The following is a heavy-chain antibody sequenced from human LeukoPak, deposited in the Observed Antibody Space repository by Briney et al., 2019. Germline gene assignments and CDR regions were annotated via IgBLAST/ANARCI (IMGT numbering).Heavy chain of an antibody. CDR2: IYYSGST. V-gene: IGHV4-59*01. J-gene: IGHJ3*02. Sequence: SETLSLTCTVSGGSISSYYWSWIRQPPGKGLEWIGYIYYSGSTNYNPSLKSRVTISVDTSKNQFSLRLSSVTAADTAVYYCAREGLGYYDSSGDAFGIWGQGTMVTVSS. CDR3: AREGLGYYDSSGDAFGI. D-gene: IGHD3-22*01. CDR1: GGSISSYY.